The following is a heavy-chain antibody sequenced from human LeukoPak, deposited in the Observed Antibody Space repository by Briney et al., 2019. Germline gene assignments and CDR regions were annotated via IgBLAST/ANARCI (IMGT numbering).Heavy chain of an antibody. V-gene: IGHV4-59*08. CDR1: GGSISSYY. CDR2: IHYSGST. CDR3: ARGRSLTMVRGTMGGPYYYFDY. D-gene: IGHD3-10*01. J-gene: IGHJ4*02. Sequence: KPSETLSLTCTVSGGSISSYYWSWIRQPPGKGLEWIGYIHYSGSTYYNPSLKSRVTISVDTSKNQFSLKLSSVTAADTAVDYCARGRSLTMVRGTMGGPYYYFDYWGQGTLVTVSS.